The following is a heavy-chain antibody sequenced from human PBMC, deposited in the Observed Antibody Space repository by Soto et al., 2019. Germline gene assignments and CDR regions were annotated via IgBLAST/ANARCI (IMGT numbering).Heavy chain of an antibody. CDR1: GFTFSSYA. D-gene: IGHD2-8*01. J-gene: IGHJ4*02. CDR3: AGEYCANGVCYAYFDY. CDR2: IRGSGGST. Sequence: PVGSLRLSCAASGFTFSSYAMSWVRQAPWKGLDWVSAIRGSGGSTYYADSVKGRFTISRDNSKNTLYLQMNFLRAEDTAVYYCAGEYCANGVCYAYFDYWGQGALVTVSS. V-gene: IGHV3-23*01.